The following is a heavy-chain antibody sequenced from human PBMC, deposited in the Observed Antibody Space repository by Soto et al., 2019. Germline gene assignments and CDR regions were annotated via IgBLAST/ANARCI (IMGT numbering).Heavy chain of an antibody. Sequence: GGSPRLSCAASGFIFNDYYMSWIRQAPGKGLEWLSNISGSSGSKKYADAGKGRFTISRDNAKKSLYLEMHSLRAEDTAMYYCARYAAEVTTFFDQWGQGTLVTVSS. CDR3: ARYAAEVTTFFDQ. CDR2: ISGSSGSK. CDR1: GFIFNDYY. D-gene: IGHD4-17*01. J-gene: IGHJ4*02. V-gene: IGHV3-11*06.